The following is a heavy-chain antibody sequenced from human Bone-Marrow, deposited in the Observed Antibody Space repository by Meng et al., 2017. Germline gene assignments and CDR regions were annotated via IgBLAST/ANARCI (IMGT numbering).Heavy chain of an antibody. CDR2: IIPIFGTA. V-gene: IGHV1-69*01. CDR1: GGTFSSYA. J-gene: IGHJ4*02. D-gene: IGHD6-13*01. Sequence: QVQVWPSGSGVKKAGSSVKVSCKASGGTFSSYAISWVRQAPGQGLEWMGGIIPIFGTANYAQKFQGRVTITADESTSTAYMELSSLRSEDTAVYYCARVAAGTSIYFDYWGQGTLVTVSS. CDR3: ARVAAGTSIYFDY.